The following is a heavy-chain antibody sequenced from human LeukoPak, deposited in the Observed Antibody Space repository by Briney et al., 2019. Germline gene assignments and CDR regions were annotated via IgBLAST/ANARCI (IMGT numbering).Heavy chain of an antibody. CDR3: AKDSYYYYVDV. J-gene: IGHJ6*03. CDR1: GFTFSDYY. CDR2: ISSSGSTI. Sequence: KPGGSLRLSYAASGFTFSDYYMSWIRQAPGKGLEWVSYISSSGSTIYYADSVKGRFTISRDNAKNSLYLQMNSLRTEDTAVYYCAKDSYYYYVDVWGKGTTVTVSS. V-gene: IGHV3-11*04.